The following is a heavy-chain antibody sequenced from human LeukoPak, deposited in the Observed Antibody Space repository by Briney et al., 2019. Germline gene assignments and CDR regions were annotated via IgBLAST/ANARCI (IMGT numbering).Heavy chain of an antibody. V-gene: IGHV3-53*01. CDR1: GFTVSSNY. CDR2: IYSGGST. Sequence: PGGSLRLSCAASGFTVSSNYMSWVRQAPGKGLEWVSVIYSGGSTYYADSVKGRFTISRDNSKNTLYLQMNSLRAEDTAVYYCTRDSSGSSFDPWGQGTLVTVSS. J-gene: IGHJ5*02. D-gene: IGHD1-26*01. CDR3: TRDSSGSSFDP.